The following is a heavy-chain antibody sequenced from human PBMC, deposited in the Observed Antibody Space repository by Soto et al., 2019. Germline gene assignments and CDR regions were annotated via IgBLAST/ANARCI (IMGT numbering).Heavy chain of an antibody. Sequence: GGSLILSCAASGFTFSSYAMSWVRQAPGKGLEWVSAISGSGGSTYYADSVKGRFTISRDNSKNTLYLQMNSLRAEDTAVYYCAKALDIVVVVAAIDYWGQETLVTVSS. CDR1: GFTFSSYA. D-gene: IGHD2-15*01. V-gene: IGHV3-23*01. J-gene: IGHJ4*02. CDR3: AKALDIVVVVAAIDY. CDR2: ISGSGGST.